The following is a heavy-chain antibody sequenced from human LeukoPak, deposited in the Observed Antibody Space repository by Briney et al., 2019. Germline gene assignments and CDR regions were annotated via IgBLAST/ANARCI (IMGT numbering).Heavy chain of an antibody. Sequence: GGSLRLSCAASGFTFRSYWMHWVREAPGKGLVWVSRINSDGSSTNYADSVKGRFTISRDNAKNTLYLQMNSLRAEDTAVYYCARAPYYDFWSGYPPDYWGQGTLVTVSS. CDR1: GFTFRSYW. CDR3: ARAPYYDFWSGYPPDY. J-gene: IGHJ4*02. V-gene: IGHV3-74*01. D-gene: IGHD3-3*01. CDR2: INSDGSST.